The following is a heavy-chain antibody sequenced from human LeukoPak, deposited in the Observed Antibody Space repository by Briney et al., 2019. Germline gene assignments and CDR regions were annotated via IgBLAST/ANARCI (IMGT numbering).Heavy chain of an antibody. CDR1: GFTLSSYA. V-gene: IGHV3-48*02. Sequence: GGSLRLSCAASGFTLSSYAMSWVRQAPGKGLEWVSYISSSSSTIYYADSVKGRFTISRDNAKNSLYLQMNSLRDEDTAVYYCASSTRNYYDSSGYMTFGYWGQGTLVTVSS. J-gene: IGHJ4*02. CDR2: ISSSSSTI. CDR3: ASSTRNYYDSSGYMTFGY. D-gene: IGHD3-22*01.